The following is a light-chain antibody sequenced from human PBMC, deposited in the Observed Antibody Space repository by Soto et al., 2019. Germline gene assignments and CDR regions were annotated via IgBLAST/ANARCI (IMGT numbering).Light chain of an antibody. J-gene: IGLJ1*01. CDR1: SRDVGGYNY. V-gene: IGLV2-8*01. Sequence: QSALTQPPSASGSPGQSVTISCTGTSRDVGGYNYVSWYQQHPGKAPKLMIYDVSKRPSGVPDRFSGSKSGNTASLTVSGLQAEDEADYSCSSYAGTHIVFGTGTKLTVL. CDR2: DVS. CDR3: SSYAGTHIV.